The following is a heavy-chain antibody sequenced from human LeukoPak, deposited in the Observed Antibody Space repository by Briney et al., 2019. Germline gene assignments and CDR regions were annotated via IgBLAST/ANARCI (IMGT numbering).Heavy chain of an antibody. Sequence: GGSLRLSCAASGFMFSNAWMNWVRQVPGKGLEWVGRIKSKNDGGTTNYATPVKGRFTISRDDSRNTLYLQMNSLKTEDTALYYCATDHAPYVWGSYFDYWGQGTLVTVSS. D-gene: IGHD3-16*01. CDR3: ATDHAPYVWGSYFDY. CDR2: IKSKNDGGTT. J-gene: IGHJ4*02. V-gene: IGHV3-15*01. CDR1: GFMFSNAW.